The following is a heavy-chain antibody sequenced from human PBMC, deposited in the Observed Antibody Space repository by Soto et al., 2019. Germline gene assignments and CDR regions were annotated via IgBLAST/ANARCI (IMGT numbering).Heavy chain of an antibody. CDR3: ASLPRGDYGEYGNIFDY. D-gene: IGHD4-17*01. Sequence: SETLSLTCTVSGGSLSSGDYYWSWIRQPPGKGLEWIGYIYYSGSTYYNPSLKSRVTISVDTSKNQFSLKLSSVTAADTAVYYDASLPRGDYGEYGNIFDYWGQVTRVTASS. CDR2: IYYSGST. J-gene: IGHJ4*02. CDR1: GGSLSSGDYY. V-gene: IGHV4-30-4*01.